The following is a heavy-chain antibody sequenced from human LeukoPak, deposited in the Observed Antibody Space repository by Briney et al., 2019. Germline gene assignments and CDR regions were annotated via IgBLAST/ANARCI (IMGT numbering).Heavy chain of an antibody. CDR3: ARLGYNGGWYQYYFEY. CDR2: VYYSGTT. CDR1: GASISTSAYY. J-gene: IGHJ4*02. D-gene: IGHD6-19*01. Sequence: SETLSLTCAVSGASISTSAYYWGWIRQPPGKGLQWIGSVYYSGTTYYNPSLQSRVTISVDTSKNQFSLGLTSVTAADAAVYYCARLGYNGGWYQYYFEYWGLGTLVTVSS. V-gene: IGHV4-39*01.